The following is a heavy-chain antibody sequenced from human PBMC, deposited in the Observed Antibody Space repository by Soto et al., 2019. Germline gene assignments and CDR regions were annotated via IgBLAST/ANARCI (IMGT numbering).Heavy chain of an antibody. CDR1: GFTFSSYW. CDR3: AREWSYFDY. V-gene: IGHV3-7*01. D-gene: IGHD3-3*01. J-gene: IGHJ4*02. CDR2: IKQVGSEK. Sequence: GSLRLSCSASGFTFSSYWMGWVRQAPGKGLEWVANIKQVGSEKYYVDSVKGRFTISRDNAKNSLYLQMNSLRAEDTAVYYCAREWSYFDYWGQGTLVTVSS.